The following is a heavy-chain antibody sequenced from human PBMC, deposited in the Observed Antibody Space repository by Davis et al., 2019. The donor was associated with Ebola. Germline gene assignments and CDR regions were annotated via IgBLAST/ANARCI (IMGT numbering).Heavy chain of an antibody. J-gene: IGHJ5*02. CDR3: ARPFTGDDFWSGGPFDP. V-gene: IGHV1-69*13. D-gene: IGHD3-3*01. CDR2: IIPIFGTA. CDR1: GGTFSSYA. Sequence: SSVKVSCKASGGTFSSYAISWVRQAPGQGLEWMGGIIPIFGTANYAQKFQGRVTITADESTSTAYMELSSLRSEDTAVYYCARPFTGDDFWSGGPFDPWGQGTLVTVSS.